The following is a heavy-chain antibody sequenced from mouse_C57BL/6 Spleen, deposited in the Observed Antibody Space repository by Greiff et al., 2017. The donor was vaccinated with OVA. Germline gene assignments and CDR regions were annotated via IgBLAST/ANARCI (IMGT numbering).Heavy chain of an antibody. CDR3: ARDLYDYDYAMDY. V-gene: IGHV5-4*01. D-gene: IGHD2-4*01. J-gene: IGHJ4*01. Sequence: EVQLQESGGGLVKPGGSLKLSCAASGFTFSSYAMSWVRQTPEKRLEWVATISDGGSYTYYPDNVKGRFTISRDNAKNNLYLQMSHLKSEDTAMYYCARDLYDYDYAMDYWGQGTSVTVSS. CDR2: ISDGGSYT. CDR1: GFTFSSYA.